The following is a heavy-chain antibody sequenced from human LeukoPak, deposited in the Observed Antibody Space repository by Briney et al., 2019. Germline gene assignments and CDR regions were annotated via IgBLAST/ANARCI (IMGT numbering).Heavy chain of an antibody. J-gene: IGHJ4*02. V-gene: IGHV1-18*01. CDR2: ISAYNGNT. CDR1: GYTFTSYG. Sequence: ASVKVSCKASGYTFTSYGISWVRQAPGQGLEWMGWISAYNGNTNYAQKLQGRVTMTTDTSTSTAYMELRSLGSDDTAVYYCASFELYGSGSYYLNIPLDYWGQGTLVTVSS. D-gene: IGHD3-10*01. CDR3: ASFELYGSGSYYLNIPLDY.